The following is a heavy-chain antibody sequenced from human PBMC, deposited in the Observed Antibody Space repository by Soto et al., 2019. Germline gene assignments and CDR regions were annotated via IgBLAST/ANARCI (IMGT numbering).Heavy chain of an antibody. J-gene: IGHJ4*02. CDR1: GYTFTSYA. Sequence: QVQLVQSGAEEKKPGASVKVSCKASGYTFTSYAMHWVRQAPGQRLEWMGWINAGNGNTKYSQKFQGRVTITRDTSARTAYMEVSSLRSEDTAVYYCARDYTYYYGSGSSTPGYWGQGTLVTVSS. D-gene: IGHD3-10*01. CDR3: ARDYTYYYGSGSSTPGY. V-gene: IGHV1-3*05. CDR2: INAGNGNT.